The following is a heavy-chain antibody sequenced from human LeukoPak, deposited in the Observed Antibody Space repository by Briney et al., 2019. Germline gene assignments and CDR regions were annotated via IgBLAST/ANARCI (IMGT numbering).Heavy chain of an antibody. CDR3: ARKISLVRGPLIKGYFDF. V-gene: IGHV3-23*01. Sequence: PGGSLRLSCAASGFTFINYPMAWVRQAPGKGLEWVSSIRLGGGLTHTADSVKGRFTISRDSSKNTLFLQMTSLRAEDTAVYYCARKISLVRGPLIKGYFDFWGRGTLVTVSS. J-gene: IGHJ2*01. D-gene: IGHD3-10*01. CDR2: IRLGGGLT. CDR1: GFTFINYP.